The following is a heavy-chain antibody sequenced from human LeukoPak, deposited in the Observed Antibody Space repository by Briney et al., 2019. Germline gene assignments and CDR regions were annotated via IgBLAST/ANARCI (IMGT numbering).Heavy chain of an antibody. CDR1: GFTFSSYG. Sequence: GGSLRLSCAASGFTFSSYGMHWVRQAPGKGLEWVAVIRYDGSNKYYTDSVKGRFTISRDNSKNTLYLQMNSLRAEDTAVYYCAKDRGARTGTYDYWGQGTLVTVSS. V-gene: IGHV3-30*02. J-gene: IGHJ4*02. CDR3: AKDRGARTGTYDY. D-gene: IGHD1-7*01. CDR2: IRYDGSNK.